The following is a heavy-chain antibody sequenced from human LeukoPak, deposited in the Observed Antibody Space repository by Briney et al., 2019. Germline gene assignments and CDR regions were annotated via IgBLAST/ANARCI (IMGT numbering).Heavy chain of an antibody. V-gene: IGHV1-69*13. D-gene: IGHD4-11*01. CDR1: GGTFSSYA. CDR3: ARVHLVTYYFDY. Sequence: SVKVSCTASGGTFSSYAISWVRQAPGQGLEWMGGIIPIFGTANYAQKFQGRVTITADESTSTAYMELSSLRSEDTAVYYCARVHLVTYYFDYWGQGTLVTVSS. CDR2: IIPIFGTA. J-gene: IGHJ4*02.